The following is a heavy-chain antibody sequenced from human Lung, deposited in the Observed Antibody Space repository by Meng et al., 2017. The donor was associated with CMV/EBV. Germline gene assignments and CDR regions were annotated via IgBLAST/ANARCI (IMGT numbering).Heavy chain of an antibody. CDR1: GFTFSTYA. D-gene: IGHD2/OR15-2a*01. J-gene: IGHJ3*02. V-gene: IGHV3-23*01. CDR2: ISGGSDGGRA. CDR3: AKDPIEEAPHVFDI. Sequence: ESXKISXEASGFTFSTYAMSWVRQPPGKGLEWVSAISGGSDGGRAFYAVSVKGRFTISRDNYKSTLFLQMNSLTVEDTAVYYCAKDPIEEAPHVFDIWGREXMVTVSS.